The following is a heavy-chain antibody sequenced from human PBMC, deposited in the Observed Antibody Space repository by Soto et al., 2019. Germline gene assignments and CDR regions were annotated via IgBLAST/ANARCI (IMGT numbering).Heavy chain of an antibody. Sequence: EVPLVESGGGLIQPGGSLRLSCAISGFNISSNYMSWVRQAAGKGLDWASVIYSGGTTYYADSVKGRFTISRDNSKNTLYLQMNSLRAEDTAVYYCAREGGSRAHWGQGTQVTVSS. CDR3: AREGGSRAH. D-gene: IGHD3-10*01. CDR2: IYSGGTT. J-gene: IGHJ4*02. CDR1: GFNISSNY. V-gene: IGHV3-53*01.